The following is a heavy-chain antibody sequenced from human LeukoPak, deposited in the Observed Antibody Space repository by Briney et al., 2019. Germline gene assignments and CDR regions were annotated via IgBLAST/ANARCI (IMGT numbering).Heavy chain of an antibody. J-gene: IGHJ6*02. V-gene: IGHV3-30*04. CDR3: ARDRYYYGSVMGDV. CDR1: GFTFSSYA. CDR2: ISYDGSNK. Sequence: GGSLRLSCAASGFTFSSYAMHWVRQAPGKGLEWVAVISYDGSNKYYADSVKGRFTISRDNSKNTLYLQMNSLRAEDTAVYYCARDRYYYGSVMGDVWGQGTTVTVSS. D-gene: IGHD3-10*01.